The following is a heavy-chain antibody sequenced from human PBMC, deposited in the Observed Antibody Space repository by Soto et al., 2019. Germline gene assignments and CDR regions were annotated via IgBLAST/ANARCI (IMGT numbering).Heavy chain of an antibody. J-gene: IGHJ6*02. CDR2: IFHSGYT. CDR1: GDSISSDNW. Sequence: SETLSLTCAVSGDSISSDNWWRWVRLPPGKGLEWIGEIFHSGYTSYNPSLKSRVTISIDKSKNHFSLNLRSVTAADTAVYYCARQTYADYSRDYNYGMDVWGQGTTVTVSS. V-gene: IGHV4-4*02. CDR3: ARQTYADYSRDYNYGMDV. D-gene: IGHD4-17*01.